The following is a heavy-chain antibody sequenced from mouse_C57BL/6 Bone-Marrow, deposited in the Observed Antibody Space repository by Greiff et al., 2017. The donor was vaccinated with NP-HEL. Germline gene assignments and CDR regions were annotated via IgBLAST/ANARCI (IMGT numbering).Heavy chain of an antibody. CDR1: GYSFTDYN. V-gene: IGHV1-39*01. CDR3: AREEHGSGYCWFAY. Sequence: VQLKESGPELVKPGASVKISCKASGYSFTDYNMNWVKQSNGKSLEWIGVINPNYGTTSYNQKFKGKATLTVDQSSSTAYMQLNSLTSEDSAVYYCAREEHGSGYCWFAYWGQGTLVTVSA. CDR2: INPNYGTT. D-gene: IGHD3-2*02. J-gene: IGHJ3*01.